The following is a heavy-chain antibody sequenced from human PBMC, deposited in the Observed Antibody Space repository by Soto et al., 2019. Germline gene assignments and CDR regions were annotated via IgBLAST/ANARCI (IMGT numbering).Heavy chain of an antibody. CDR2: ISTTSTYT. V-gene: IGHV3-21*01. CDR3: ARDDGLSSTNVKAFDI. D-gene: IGHD2-2*01. Sequence: GGSLRLSCAASGFTFSRYYMNWVRQAPGKGLEWVSSISTTSTYTHYADSLKGRFTISRDNAKKLLYLQMDSLRAEDTAVYYCARDDGLSSTNVKAFDIWGQGTKVTVSS. CDR1: GFTFSRYY. J-gene: IGHJ3*02.